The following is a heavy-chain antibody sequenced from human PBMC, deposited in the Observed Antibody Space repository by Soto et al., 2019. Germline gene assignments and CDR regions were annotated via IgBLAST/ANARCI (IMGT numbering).Heavy chain of an antibody. CDR2: IWYDGSNK. V-gene: IGHV3-33*01. Sequence: GGSLRLSCAASGFTFSSYGMHWVRQAPGKGLEWVAVIWYDGSNKYYADSVKGRFTISRNNSKNTLYLQMNSLRAEDTAVYYCARGKDIPGSSLTRYYYYYGMDVWGQGTTVTVSS. J-gene: IGHJ6*02. D-gene: IGHD3-10*01. CDR3: ARGKDIPGSSLTRYYYYYGMDV. CDR1: GFTFSSYG.